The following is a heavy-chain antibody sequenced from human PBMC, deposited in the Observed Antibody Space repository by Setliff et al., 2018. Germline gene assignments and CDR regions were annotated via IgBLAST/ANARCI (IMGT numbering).Heavy chain of an antibody. V-gene: IGHV3-74*01. CDR3: ARGVRGYSGYTKDY. CDR2: INSDGSST. CDR1: GFTFDDYA. J-gene: IGHJ4*02. D-gene: IGHD5-12*01. Sequence: PGGSLRLSCAASGFTFDDYAMHWVRQAPGKGLVWVSRINSDGSSTSYADSVKGRFTISRDNAKNTLYLQMNSLRAEDTAVYYCARGVRGYSGYTKDYWGQGTLVTVSS.